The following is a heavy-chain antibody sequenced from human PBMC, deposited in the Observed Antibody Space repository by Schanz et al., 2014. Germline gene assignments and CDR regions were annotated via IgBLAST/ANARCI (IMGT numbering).Heavy chain of an antibody. CDR3: ARVGGTYYDFWSGVPPTVMHDGFDI. Sequence: EVQLVESGGGLVQPGGSLRLSCAASGFTFSSSWMHWVRQAPGKGLVWVANIKHDGSEKYYVDSVKGRFTISRDNAKNSMYLEMNSLRAEDTAVFYCARVGGTYYDFWSGVPPTVMHDGFDIWGQGTMVTVS. CDR2: IKHDGSEK. CDR1: GFTFSSSW. J-gene: IGHJ3*02. D-gene: IGHD3-3*01. V-gene: IGHV3-7*01.